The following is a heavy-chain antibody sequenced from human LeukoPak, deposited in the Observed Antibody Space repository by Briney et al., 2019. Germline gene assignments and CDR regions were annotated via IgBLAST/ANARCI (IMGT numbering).Heavy chain of an antibody. CDR3: ARGTVTTFRFRDYYYYGMDV. CDR2: FYSGGST. J-gene: IGHJ6*02. D-gene: IGHD4-17*01. Sequence: PGGSLRLSCAASGFTVSTNYMNWVRQAPGKGLEWVSVFYSGGSTYYADSVKGRFTISRDNSKNTLYLQMNSLRAEDTAVYYCARGTVTTFRFRDYYYYGMDVWGQGTTVTVS. V-gene: IGHV3-53*01. CDR1: GFTVSTNY.